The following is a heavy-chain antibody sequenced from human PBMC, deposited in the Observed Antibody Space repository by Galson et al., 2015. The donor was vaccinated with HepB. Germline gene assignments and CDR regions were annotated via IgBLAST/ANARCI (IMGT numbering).Heavy chain of an antibody. J-gene: IGHJ3*02. CDR2: ISAYNGNT. D-gene: IGHD3-22*01. CDR1: GYTFTSYG. Sequence: SVKVSCKASGYTFTSYGISWVRQAPGQGLEWMGWISAYNGNTNYAQKLQGIVTMTTDTSTSTAYMELRSLRSDDTAVYYCARDVSSQANLYYYDSSGLDAFDIWGQGTMVTVSS. V-gene: IGHV1-18*04. CDR3: ARDVSSQANLYYYDSSGLDAFDI.